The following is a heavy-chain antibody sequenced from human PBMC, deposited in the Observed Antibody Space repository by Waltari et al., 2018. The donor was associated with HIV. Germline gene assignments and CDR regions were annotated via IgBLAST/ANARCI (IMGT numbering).Heavy chain of an antibody. CDR1: SFSSYS. CDR2: ISHDGRQK. D-gene: IGHD3-3*01. CDR3: AKIGHSVEWLLSYFDF. V-gene: IGHV3-30-3*02. Sequence: QVQLVDSGGGVVQPGQSQRLSCASFSSYSMHWIRQAPGRGLEWWALISHDGRQKYYADSVKGRFTISRDNSKNTLYLQMNSLRVEDTAVYFCAKIGHSVEWLLSYFDFWGQGTLVTVSS. J-gene: IGHJ4*02.